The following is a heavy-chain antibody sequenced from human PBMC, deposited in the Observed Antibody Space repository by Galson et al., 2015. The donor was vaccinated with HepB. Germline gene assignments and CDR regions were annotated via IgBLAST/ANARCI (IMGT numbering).Heavy chain of an antibody. CDR3: ARAGYSGYDNPFDY. CDR2: ISSSGSTI. D-gene: IGHD5-12*01. CDR1: GFTFSDYY. Sequence: SLRLSCAASGFTFSDYYMSWNRQAPGKGLEWVSYISSSGSTIYYADSVKGRFTISRDNAKNSLYLQMNSLRAEDTAVYYCARAGYSGYDNPFDYWGQGTLVTVSS. J-gene: IGHJ4*02. V-gene: IGHV3-11*01.